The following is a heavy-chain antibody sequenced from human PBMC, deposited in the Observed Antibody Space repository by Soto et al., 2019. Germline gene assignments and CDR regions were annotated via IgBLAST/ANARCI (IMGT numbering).Heavy chain of an antibody. CDR2: IYYSGST. D-gene: IGHD4-17*01. CDR1: GGSISSGGYY. J-gene: IGHJ6*02. V-gene: IGHV4-31*03. CDR3: ARGNGDYVGYYYYGMDV. Sequence: QVQLQESGPGLVKPSQTLSLTCTVSGGSISSGGYYWSWIRQHPGKGLEWIGYIYYSGSTYYNPSLKSRVTISADTSKNQFSLKLSSVTAADTAVYYCARGNGDYVGYYYYGMDVWGQGTTVTVSS.